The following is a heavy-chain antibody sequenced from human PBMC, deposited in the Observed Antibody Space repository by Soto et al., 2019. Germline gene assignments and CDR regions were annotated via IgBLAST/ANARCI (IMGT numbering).Heavy chain of an antibody. D-gene: IGHD3-16*02. CDR3: ARDLGDNYIWGSYLPGYFDS. Sequence: GGSLRLSCAASGFTFSSYSMNWVRQAPGKGLEWVSSISSSSSYIYYADSVKGRFTISRDNAKNSLYLQMNSLRAEDTAVYYCARDLGDNYIWGSYLPGYFDSWGQETLVTVSS. V-gene: IGHV3-21*01. J-gene: IGHJ4*02. CDR1: GFTFSSYS. CDR2: ISSSSSYI.